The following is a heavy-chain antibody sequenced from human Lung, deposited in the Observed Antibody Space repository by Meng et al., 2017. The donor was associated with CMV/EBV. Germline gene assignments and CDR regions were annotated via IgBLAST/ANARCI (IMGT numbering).Heavy chain of an antibody. CDR3: ARAGRSYLYYFDY. J-gene: IGHJ4*02. D-gene: IGHD3-22*01. Sequence: SQXXSLTXAISGDSVSSNSAAWNWIRQSPSRGLECLGTTFYRSKWYNNYGVSVKSRITINADASKNQLSLQLTSVTPEDTAVYFCARAGRSYLYYFDYWVQGTXVNVYS. CDR2: TFYRSKWYN. CDR1: GDSVSSNSAA. V-gene: IGHV6-1*01.